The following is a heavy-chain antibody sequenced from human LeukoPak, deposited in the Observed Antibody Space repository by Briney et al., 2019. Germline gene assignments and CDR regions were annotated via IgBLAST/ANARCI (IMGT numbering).Heavy chain of an antibody. CDR1: GFTFSSSW. CDR3: ARMEVA. CDR2: ISSGGITT. Sequence: GGSLRLSCAASGFTFSSSWMHWVRQVPGKGLVWVSRISSGGITTNYADSVKGRFTISRDNAKNTVYLQMNSLRAEDTAVYYCARMEVAWGQGTIVTVSS. J-gene: IGHJ3*01. D-gene: IGHD3-3*01. V-gene: IGHV3-74*01.